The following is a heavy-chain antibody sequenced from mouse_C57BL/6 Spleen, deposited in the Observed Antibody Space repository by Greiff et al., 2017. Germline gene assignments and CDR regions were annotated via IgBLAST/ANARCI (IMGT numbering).Heavy chain of an antibody. Sequence: EVQRVESGEGLVKPGGSLKLSCAASGFTFSSYAMSWVRPTPEKRLAWVAYLSSGGDYIYYADTVKGRFTIYRDNARNPLYLQMSSLKSEDTAMYYCTRVHYYGSPICDYWGQGTTLTVSS. CDR3: TRVHYYGSPICDY. CDR2: LSSGGDYI. CDR1: GFTFSSYA. V-gene: IGHV5-9-1*02. J-gene: IGHJ2*01. D-gene: IGHD1-1*01.